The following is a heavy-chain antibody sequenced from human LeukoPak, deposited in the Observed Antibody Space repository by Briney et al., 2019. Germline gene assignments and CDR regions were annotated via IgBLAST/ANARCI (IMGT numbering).Heavy chain of an antibody. CDR1: GGSISSHF. CDR3: ARATAIYDFWSGYYRVGWFDP. J-gene: IGHJ5*02. CDR2: IYYSGST. D-gene: IGHD3-3*01. V-gene: IGHV4-59*11. Sequence: SETLSLTCTVSGGSISSHFGSWIRQPPGKGLEWIGYIYYSGSTNYNPSLKSRVTISVDTSKNQFSLKLSSVTAADTAVYYCARATAIYDFWSGYYRVGWFDPWGQGTLVTVSS.